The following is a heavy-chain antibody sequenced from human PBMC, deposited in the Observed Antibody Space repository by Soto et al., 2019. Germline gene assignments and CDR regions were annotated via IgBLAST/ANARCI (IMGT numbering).Heavy chain of an antibody. CDR3: ARLPYKWPWGATREFDY. V-gene: IGHV5-10-1*01. CDR2: IDPSDSYT. D-gene: IGHD1-26*01. Sequence: ESLTISWKGSGYSFTSYWISLVRQMPGKGLEWMGRIDPSDSYTNYSPSFQGHVTISADKSISTAYLQWSSLKASDTAMYYCARLPYKWPWGATREFDYWGQGTLVTVSS. CDR1: GYSFTSYW. J-gene: IGHJ4*02.